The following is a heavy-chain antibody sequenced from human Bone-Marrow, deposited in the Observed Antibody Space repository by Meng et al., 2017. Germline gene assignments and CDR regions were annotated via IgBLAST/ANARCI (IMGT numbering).Heavy chain of an antibody. D-gene: IGHD6-19*01. J-gene: IGHJ4*02. CDR1: GYTFTSYY. V-gene: IGHV1-46*01. CDR3: ARDQGIAVAGFGFDY. Sequence: ASVKVSCKASGYTFTSYYMHWVRQAPGQGLEWMGIINPSGGSTSYAQKFQGRVTMTRDTSTSTVYMELSSLRSEDTAVYYCARDQGIAVAGFGFDYWGQGTRVTGAS. CDR2: INPSGGST.